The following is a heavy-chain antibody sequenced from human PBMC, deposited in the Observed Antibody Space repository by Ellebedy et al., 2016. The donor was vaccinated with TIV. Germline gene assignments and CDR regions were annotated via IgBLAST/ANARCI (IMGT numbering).Heavy chain of an antibody. V-gene: IGHV4-39*07. J-gene: IGHJ4*02. D-gene: IGHD3-16*01. CDR1: GDSISNDNYY. CDR3: ARDSLLTRRLRGGLDY. CDR2: IYFSGTT. Sequence: SETLSLTXTASGDSISNDNYYWVWLRQPPGRGLESIASIYFSGTTYYSPSLKSRVTISKDTSKNQLSLSLTSLTAADTAIYYYARDSLLTRRLRGGLDYWGQGTLVTVSS.